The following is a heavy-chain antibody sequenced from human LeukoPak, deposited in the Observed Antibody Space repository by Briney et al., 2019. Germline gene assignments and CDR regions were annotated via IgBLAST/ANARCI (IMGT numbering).Heavy chain of an antibody. Sequence: GGSLRLSCAASGFTFSSYGMHWVRQAPGKGLEWVAVIWYDGSNKYYADSVKGRFTISRGNSKNTLYLQMNSLRAEDTAVYYCARELLWFGELSRPMGYWGQGTLVTVSS. CDR1: GFTFSSYG. CDR3: ARELLWFGELSRPMGY. CDR2: IWYDGSNK. D-gene: IGHD3-10*01. J-gene: IGHJ4*02. V-gene: IGHV3-33*01.